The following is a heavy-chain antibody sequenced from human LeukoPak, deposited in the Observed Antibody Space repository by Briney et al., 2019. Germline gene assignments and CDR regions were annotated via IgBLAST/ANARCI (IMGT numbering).Heavy chain of an antibody. CDR3: AKRGIAAAASFDY. D-gene: IGHD6-13*01. CDR2: ISGNGDYT. J-gene: IGHJ4*02. CDR1: GFTFSSYA. Sequence: GGSLRLSCAASGFTFSSYAMSLVRQAPGKGLEWASTISGNGDYTYYADSVKGRFTISRDNSKNTLYLQMNSLRADDTAVYYCAKRGIAAAASFDYWGQGTLVSVSS. V-gene: IGHV3-23*01.